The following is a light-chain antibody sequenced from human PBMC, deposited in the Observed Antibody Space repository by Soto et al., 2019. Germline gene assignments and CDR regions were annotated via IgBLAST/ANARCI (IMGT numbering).Light chain of an antibody. J-gene: IGKJ1*01. CDR1: QSINTC. V-gene: IGKV1-5*03. CDR3: QQHESYPRT. CDR2: TAS. Sequence: DIQMTQSPSTLSASVGDRVTITCRASQSINTCLAWYQQKPGKAPRLLIYTASSLESGVPSRFSGSGSGTEFTLNISSLKPDDFATYYCQQHESYPRTFGQGTKVEIK.